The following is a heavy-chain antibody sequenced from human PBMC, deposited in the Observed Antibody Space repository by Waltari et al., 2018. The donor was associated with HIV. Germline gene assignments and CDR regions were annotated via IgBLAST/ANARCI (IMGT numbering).Heavy chain of an antibody. J-gene: IGHJ5*01. Sequence: EVQLVESGGGLVQPGGSLRLSCAASGFTFSTYDMHWVRQATGKGLEWGSTMAPAGDTYYPGSVKGRFTISIENAKNSLYLQMNSLRAEDTAVYYCAALGSFYSWGQGTLVTVSS. CDR3: AALGSFYS. D-gene: IGHD1-26*01. CDR1: GFTFSTYD. V-gene: IGHV3-13*01. CDR2: MAPAGDT.